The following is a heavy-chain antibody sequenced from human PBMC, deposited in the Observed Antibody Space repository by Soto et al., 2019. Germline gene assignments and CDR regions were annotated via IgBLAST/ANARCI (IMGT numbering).Heavy chain of an antibody. CDR3: ASRVGATPEGSAPWFYFDY. V-gene: IGHV1-69*13. CDR1: GGTFSSYA. D-gene: IGHD1-26*01. CDR2: IIPIFGTA. Sequence: SVKVSCKASGGTFSSYAISWVRQAPGQGLEWMGGIIPIFGTANYAQKFQGRVTITADESTSTAYMELSSLRSEDTAVYYCASRVGATPEGSAPWFYFDYWGQGTLVTVSS. J-gene: IGHJ4*02.